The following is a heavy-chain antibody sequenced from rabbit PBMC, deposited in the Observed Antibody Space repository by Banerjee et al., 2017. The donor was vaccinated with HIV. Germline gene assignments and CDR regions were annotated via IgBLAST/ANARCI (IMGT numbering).Heavy chain of an antibody. Sequence: QEQLEESGGDLVKPGASLTLTCTASGFSFSSYYYMCWVRQAPGKGLELIACISTASGVGTWYASWAKGRFTISKTSSTTVTLQMTSLTVADTATYFCARDGGDTGDGGAPFKLWGPGTLVTVS. V-gene: IGHV1S45*01. CDR3: ARDGGDTGDGGAPFKL. J-gene: IGHJ4*01. CDR2: ISTASGVGT. D-gene: IGHD2-1*01. CDR1: GFSFSSYYY.